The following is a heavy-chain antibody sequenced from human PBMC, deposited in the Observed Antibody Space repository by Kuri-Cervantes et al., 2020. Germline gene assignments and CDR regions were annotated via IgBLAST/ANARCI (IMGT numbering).Heavy chain of an antibody. CDR2: IIPIFGTA. V-gene: IGHV1-69*06. D-gene: IGHD6-13*01. J-gene: IGHJ4*02. CDR1: GGTFSSYA. Sequence: SAKVSCKASGGTFSSYAISWVRQAPGQGLEWMGGIIPIFGTANYAQKFQGRVTITADKSTSTAYMELSSLRSEDTAVYYCARDRALGYSLDYWGQGTLVTVSS. CDR3: ARDRALGYSLDY.